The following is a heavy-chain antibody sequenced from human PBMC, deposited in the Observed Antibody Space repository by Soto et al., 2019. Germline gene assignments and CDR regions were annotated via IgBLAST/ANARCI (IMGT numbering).Heavy chain of an antibody. D-gene: IGHD3-10*01. J-gene: IGHJ6*02. CDR3: ARGRRYYGSGSYWDYYGMDV. V-gene: IGHV3-23*01. Sequence: EVQLLESGGGLVQPGGSLRLSCAASGFTFSSYAMSWVRQAPGKGLEWVSAISGSGGSTYYADSVKGRFTISRDNSKNTLYLQMNSLRAEDTAVYYCARGRRYYGSGSYWDYYGMDVWGQGTTVTVSS. CDR1: GFTFSSYA. CDR2: ISGSGGST.